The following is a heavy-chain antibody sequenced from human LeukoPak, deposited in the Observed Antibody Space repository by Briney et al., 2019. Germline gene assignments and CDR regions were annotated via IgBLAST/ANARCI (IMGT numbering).Heavy chain of an antibody. D-gene: IGHD6-13*01. V-gene: IGHV3-23*01. CDR2: IGGNGDGT. CDR1: GFTFRSYA. CDR3: AKESGNSGTWPQNYFDY. Sequence: GGSLRLSCEVSGFTFRSYAMTWVRQAPGRGLEWVSSIGGNGDGTYYADSVRGRFSISRDNSGNTLFLQMNSLSAEDTALYYCAKESGNSGTWPQNYFDYWGQGSLVTVSS. J-gene: IGHJ4*02.